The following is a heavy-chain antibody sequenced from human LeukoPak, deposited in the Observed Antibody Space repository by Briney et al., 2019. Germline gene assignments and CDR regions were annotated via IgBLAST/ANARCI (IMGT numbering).Heavy chain of an antibody. CDR3: ARDARALGIAVAGLLKFDP. Sequence: ASVKVSCKASGYTFTSYGISWVRQAPGQGLEWMGWISAYNGNTNYAQKLQGRVTMTTDTFTSTAYMQLRSLRSDDTAVYYCARDARALGIAVAGLLKFDPWGQGTLVTVSS. CDR1: GYTFTSYG. D-gene: IGHD6-19*01. CDR2: ISAYNGNT. J-gene: IGHJ5*02. V-gene: IGHV1-18*01.